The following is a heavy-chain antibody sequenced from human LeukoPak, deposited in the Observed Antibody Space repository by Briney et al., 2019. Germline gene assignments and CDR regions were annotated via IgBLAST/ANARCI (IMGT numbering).Heavy chain of an antibody. CDR3: AISFADIVVVPAAPPAFDY. J-gene: IGHJ4*02. D-gene: IGHD2-2*01. CDR1: GGSFSGYY. CDR2: INHSGST. V-gene: IGHV4-34*01. Sequence: SETLSLTCAVYGGSFSGYYWSWIRQPPGKGLEWIGEINHSGSTNYNPSLKSRVTISVDTSKNQFPLKLSSVTAADTAVYYCAISFADIVVVPAAPPAFDYWGQGTLVTVSS.